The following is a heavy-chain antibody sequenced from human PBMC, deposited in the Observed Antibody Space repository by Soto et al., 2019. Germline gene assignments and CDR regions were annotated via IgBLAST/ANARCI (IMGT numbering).Heavy chain of an antibody. CDR3: VRDGRRYEYSHY. CDR2: VYHTGST. D-gene: IGHD4-4*01. J-gene: IGHJ4*02. Sequence: SETLSLTCAVSGYSINSGYYWSWVRQSPEKGLEWIGSVYHTGSTYYNPSLKSRLTISVDTSRNQFSLKLNSVAAADTAVYFCVRDGRRYEYSHYWGPGTLLTV. CDR1: GYSINSGYY. V-gene: IGHV4-38-2*02.